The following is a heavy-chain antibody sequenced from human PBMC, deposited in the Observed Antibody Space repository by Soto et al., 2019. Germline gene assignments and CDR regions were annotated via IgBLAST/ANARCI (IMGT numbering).Heavy chain of an antibody. CDR2: IYYSGST. Sequence: SETLSLTCSVSGGSISRGDYYWSWIRPPPGKGLEWIGYIYYSGSTYYNPSLKSRVTISVDTSKNQFSLKLSSVTAADTAVYYCARVGSSIATRPFDYWGQGTLVTVSS. CDR3: ARVGSSIATRPFDY. J-gene: IGHJ4*02. V-gene: IGHV4-30-4*01. CDR1: GGSISRGDYY. D-gene: IGHD6-6*01.